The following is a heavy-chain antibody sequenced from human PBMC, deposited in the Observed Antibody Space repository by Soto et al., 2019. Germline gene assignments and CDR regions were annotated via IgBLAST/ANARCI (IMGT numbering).Heavy chain of an antibody. CDR3: ARDRWDYYDSSGYYKRYYYYYYGTDV. V-gene: IGHV4-31*03. CDR2: IYYSGST. CDR1: GGCVSSGGYY. D-gene: IGHD3-22*01. J-gene: IGHJ6*02. Sequence: SLALTCTVSGGCVSSGGYYWSWIRQHPGKGLEWIGYIYYSGSTYYNPSLKSRVTISVDTSKNQFSLKLSSVTAADTAVYYCARDRWDYYDSSGYYKRYYYYYYGTDVWGQGTTVTVSS.